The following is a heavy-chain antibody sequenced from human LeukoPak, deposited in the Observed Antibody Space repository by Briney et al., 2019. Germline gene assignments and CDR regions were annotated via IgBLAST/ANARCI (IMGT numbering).Heavy chain of an antibody. V-gene: IGHV4-39*07. Sequence: ASETLSLTCTVSGGSISSSSYYWGWIRQPPGKGLEWIGSIYYSGSTYYNPSLKSRVTISVDTSENQFSLKLSSVTAADTAVYYCARAHLDTAMAHDAFDIWGQGTMVTVSS. D-gene: IGHD5-18*01. CDR1: GGSISSSSYY. CDR3: ARAHLDTAMAHDAFDI. CDR2: IYYSGST. J-gene: IGHJ3*02.